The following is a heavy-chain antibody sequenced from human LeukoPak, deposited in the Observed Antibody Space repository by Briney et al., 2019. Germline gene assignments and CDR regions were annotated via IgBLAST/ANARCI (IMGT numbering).Heavy chain of an antibody. V-gene: IGHV4-39*01. Sequence: TLSLTCTVSGGSISRSSSYYWGWIRQPPGKGLEWIGSIYYTGDTYYNPSLTSRVTISVDTAKNQFSLKLNFVTAADTAVYYCARADRENAYNHRIDYWGQGTLVTVSS. CDR1: GGSISRSSSYY. CDR3: ARADRENAYNHRIDY. D-gene: IGHD5-24*01. J-gene: IGHJ4*02. CDR2: IYYTGDT.